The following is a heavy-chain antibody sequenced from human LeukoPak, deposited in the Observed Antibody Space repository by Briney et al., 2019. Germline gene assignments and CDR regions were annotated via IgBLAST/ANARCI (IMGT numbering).Heavy chain of an antibody. Sequence: ASVKVSCEASGYTFTSYDINWVRQATGQGLEWMGWMNPNSGNTGYAQKFQGRVTMTRNTSISTAYMELSSLRSEDTAVYYCARSYDSSGYCDYWGQGTLVTVSS. CDR2: MNPNSGNT. CDR3: ARSYDSSGYCDY. V-gene: IGHV1-8*01. CDR1: GYTFTSYD. D-gene: IGHD3-22*01. J-gene: IGHJ4*02.